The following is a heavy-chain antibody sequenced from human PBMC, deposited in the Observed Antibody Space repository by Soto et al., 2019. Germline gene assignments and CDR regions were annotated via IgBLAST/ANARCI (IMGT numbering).Heavy chain of an antibody. V-gene: IGHV2-5*02. J-gene: IGHJ1*01. Sequence: QITLKESGPTLVKPTQTLTLTCTFSGFSLSTTGVGVGWVRQPPGKALEWLALFYWDDDKHYSPSLKSRLTITKDTSKNQVVLSMTNMDPVDTATYYCTKRRSYGDFHNWGQGILVTVSS. CDR2: FYWDDDK. CDR3: TKRRSYGDFHN. CDR1: GFSLSTTGVG. D-gene: IGHD3-10*01.